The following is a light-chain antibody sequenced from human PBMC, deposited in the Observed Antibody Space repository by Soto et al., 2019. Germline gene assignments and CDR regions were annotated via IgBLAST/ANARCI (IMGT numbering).Light chain of an antibody. V-gene: IGLV1-44*01. Sequence: QSVLTQPPSASGTPGQSVTISCSGSNSNIGSNTVNWYQHLPGTAPKLLIYNTYRRPSGVPDRFSASTSGTSASLAISGLQSEDEADYYCAAWDDSVNHGVFGGGTKVTVL. CDR1: NSNIGSNT. J-gene: IGLJ2*01. CDR3: AAWDDSVNHGV. CDR2: NTY.